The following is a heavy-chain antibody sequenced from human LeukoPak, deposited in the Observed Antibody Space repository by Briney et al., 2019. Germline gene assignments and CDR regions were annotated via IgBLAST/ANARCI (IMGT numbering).Heavy chain of an antibody. CDR1: GGSISNYY. D-gene: IGHD1-26*01. V-gene: IGHV4-59*01. Sequence: SETLSLTCTLSGGSISNYYWSWIRQPPGKGLEWIGNIFYSGSTNYNPSLKSRVTISLDTPKSQFSLKLTSVSAADTAVYYCAREGGSYYHWFDPWGQGTLVTVSS. CDR3: AREGGSYYHWFDP. CDR2: IFYSGST. J-gene: IGHJ5*02.